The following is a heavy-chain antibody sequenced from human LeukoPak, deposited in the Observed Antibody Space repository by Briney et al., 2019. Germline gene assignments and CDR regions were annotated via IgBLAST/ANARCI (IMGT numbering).Heavy chain of an antibody. CDR2: INPSGGNT. CDR3: ARDRAGTTKGRGWVY. Sequence: GASVKVSCKASGYTFTAYYMHWVRQAPGQGLEWMGIINPSGGNTSYAQKIQGRVTMMRDTSTSTVYMELSSLRSEDTAVYYCARDRAGTTKGRGWVYWGQGTLVTVSS. D-gene: IGHD1-1*01. CDR1: GYTFTAYY. V-gene: IGHV1-46*01. J-gene: IGHJ4*02.